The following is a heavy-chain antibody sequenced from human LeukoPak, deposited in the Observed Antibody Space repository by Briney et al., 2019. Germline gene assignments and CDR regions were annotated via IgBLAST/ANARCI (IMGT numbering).Heavy chain of an antibody. Sequence: GGSLRLSCAASGFTFSSYAMSWVRQAPGKGLEWVPAISGSGGSTYYADSVKGRFTISRDNSKNTLYLQMNSLRAEDTAVYYCARDTSLFGYSYGLNYFDYWGQGTLVTVSS. D-gene: IGHD5-18*01. V-gene: IGHV3-23*01. CDR3: ARDTSLFGYSYGLNYFDY. J-gene: IGHJ4*02. CDR1: GFTFSSYA. CDR2: ISGSGGST.